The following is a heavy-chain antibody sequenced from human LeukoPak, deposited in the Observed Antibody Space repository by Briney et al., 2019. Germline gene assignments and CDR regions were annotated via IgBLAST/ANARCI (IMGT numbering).Heavy chain of an antibody. Sequence: ASVKVSCKVSGYSFSELSIHWVRQAPGKGLELMGGFHPEEDKIIHPQKFQGRVTMTEDTSTDTAYMELSSLRSEDTAVYYCAIFGGNPLNWFSPWGQGTLVIVSS. V-gene: IGHV1-24*01. D-gene: IGHD1-26*01. CDR2: FHPEEDKI. J-gene: IGHJ5*02. CDR1: GYSFSELS. CDR3: AIFGGNPLNWFSP.